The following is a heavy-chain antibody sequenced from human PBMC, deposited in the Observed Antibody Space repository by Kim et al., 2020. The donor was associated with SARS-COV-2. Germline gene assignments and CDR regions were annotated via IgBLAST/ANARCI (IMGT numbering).Heavy chain of an antibody. CDR3: ARLPGHLAPWYYYYYGMDV. J-gene: IGHJ6*02. Sequence: SETLSLTCTVSGGSISSYYWSWIRQPPGKGLEWIGYIYYSGSTNYNPSLKSRVTISVDTSKNQFSLKLSSVTAADTAVYYCARLPGHLAPWYYYYYGMDVWGQGTTVTVSS. CDR2: IYYSGST. CDR1: GGSISSYY. V-gene: IGHV4-59*01.